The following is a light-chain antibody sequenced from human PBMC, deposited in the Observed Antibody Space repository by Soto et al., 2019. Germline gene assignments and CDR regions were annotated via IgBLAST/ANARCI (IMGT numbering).Light chain of an antibody. V-gene: IGKV3-20*01. CDR1: QSVSSNY. Sequence: EIVMTQSPGTLSLSPGERATLSCRASQSVSSNYLAWYQQKAGQAPRLLIYGASSRASDIPDRFSGSGSGTDFTLIISRLEPEDFAMYYCQQYGSTPFTFGPGTKVDVK. CDR3: QQYGSTPFT. CDR2: GAS. J-gene: IGKJ3*01.